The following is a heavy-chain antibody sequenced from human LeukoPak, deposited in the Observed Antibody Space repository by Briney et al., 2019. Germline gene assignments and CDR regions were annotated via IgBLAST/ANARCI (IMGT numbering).Heavy chain of an antibody. Sequence: SETLSLTCTVSGGSISSYFWSWIRQPPGKGLEWIGYIYYSGSANYNPSLKSRVTISVDTSKNQFSLRLSAVTAADTAVYYCARVIRGYGRPYYYYYMDVWGKGATVTISS. V-gene: IGHV4-59*01. CDR2: IYYSGSA. D-gene: IGHD3-10*01. J-gene: IGHJ6*03. CDR3: ARVIRGYGRPYYYYYMDV. CDR1: GGSISSYF.